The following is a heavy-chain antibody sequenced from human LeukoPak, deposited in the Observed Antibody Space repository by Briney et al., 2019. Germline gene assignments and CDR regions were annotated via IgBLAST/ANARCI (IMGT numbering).Heavy chain of an antibody. D-gene: IGHD3-22*01. Sequence: GGSLRLSCAASGFTFGTYGMHWVRQAPGRGLEWVATIKQDGSEKYYVESVRGRFTISRDNAEHSVYLQMNSLRAEDTAVYYCARDKSESRGWDFDYWGQGSLVTVSS. CDR1: GFTFGTYG. CDR2: IKQDGSEK. CDR3: ARDKSESRGWDFDY. V-gene: IGHV3-7*01. J-gene: IGHJ4*02.